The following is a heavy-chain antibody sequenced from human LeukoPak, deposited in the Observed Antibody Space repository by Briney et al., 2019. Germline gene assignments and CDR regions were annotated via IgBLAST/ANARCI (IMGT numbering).Heavy chain of an antibody. J-gene: IGHJ4*02. Sequence: PSETLSLTCTVSGGSISSNYWSWIRQPPGKGLEWIGNIYDNGYSASTNYNPSLKSRVTISVDTSKNQFFLNLNSVTAADTAIYYCASGDRVANFDFWGQGTLVTVSS. V-gene: IGHV4-59*01. D-gene: IGHD3-10*01. CDR2: IYDNGYSAST. CDR3: ASGDRVANFDF. CDR1: GGSISSNY.